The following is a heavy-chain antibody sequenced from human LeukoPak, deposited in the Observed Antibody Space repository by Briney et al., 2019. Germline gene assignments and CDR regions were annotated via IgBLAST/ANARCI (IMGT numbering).Heavy chain of an antibody. J-gene: IGHJ4*02. CDR1: AGSIRSYY. CDR2: IYYSGST. V-gene: IGHV4-59*01. Sequence: PSETLSLTCTVSAGSIRSYYWSWIRQPPGKGLEWIGHIYYSGSTNYNPSLKSRVTMSVDTSKNQFSLKLSSVTAADTAVYYCAREGSATARPFVSNDYWGQGTLVTVSS. CDR3: AREGSATARPFVSNDY. D-gene: IGHD6-6*01.